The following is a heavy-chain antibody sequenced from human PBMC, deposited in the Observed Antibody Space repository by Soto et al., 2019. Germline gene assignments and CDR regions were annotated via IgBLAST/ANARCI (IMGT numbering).Heavy chain of an antibody. Sequence: QVQLVQSGAEVKKPGASVKVSCKASGYTFTSYGISWVRQAPGQGLEWMGWISAYNGNTNYAQKLQGRVTMTTDTSTSTAYMELRSLSSDDTAVYYCARDGPGTYYDFWSGYSPPYYMDVWGKGTTVTVSS. CDR3: ARDGPGTYYDFWSGYSPPYYMDV. D-gene: IGHD3-3*01. CDR1: GYTFTSYG. CDR2: ISAYNGNT. J-gene: IGHJ6*03. V-gene: IGHV1-18*01.